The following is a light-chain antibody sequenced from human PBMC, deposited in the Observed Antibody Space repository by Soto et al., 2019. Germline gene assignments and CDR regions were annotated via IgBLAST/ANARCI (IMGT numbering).Light chain of an antibody. CDR2: EVS. V-gene: IGLV2-14*01. CDR1: SSDVGAYNY. CDR3: SSYTSSRTLV. Sequence: LTQPASVSGSPGQSITISCTGTSSDVGAYNYVSWYQQHPGKAPKLMIYEVSNRPSGVSHRFSGSKSDNTASLTISGLQTDDEADYYCSSYTSSRTLVFGTGTKVT. J-gene: IGLJ1*01.